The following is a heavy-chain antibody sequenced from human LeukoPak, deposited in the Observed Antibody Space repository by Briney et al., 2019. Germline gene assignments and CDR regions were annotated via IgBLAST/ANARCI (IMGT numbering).Heavy chain of an antibody. CDR2: IFYSGTT. CDR1: GDSIRGSSYY. CDR3: ARRGYNGWLSNDH. Sequence: SETLSLTCTVSGDSIRGSSYYWGWIRQPPGKGLEWIGSIFYSGTTYYNPSLKSRVTMSVDTSKNQSSLKLSSVTAADTAVYYCARRGYNGWLSNDHWGQGTLVTVSS. J-gene: IGHJ4*02. D-gene: IGHD3-9*01. V-gene: IGHV4-39*01.